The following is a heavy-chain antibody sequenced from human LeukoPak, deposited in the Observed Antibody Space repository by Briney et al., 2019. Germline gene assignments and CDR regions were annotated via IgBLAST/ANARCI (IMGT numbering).Heavy chain of an antibody. Sequence: GGSLRLSCAASGFTFSAYEMNWVRQAPGKGLEWVSAIYSGGNTFYADSVKGRFIISRDNFKNTLYLQMNSLRAEDTAVYYCAREKYYYGLANWFDPWGQGTLVTVSS. CDR3: AREKYYYGLANWFDP. V-gene: IGHV3-53*01. CDR1: GFTFSAYE. CDR2: IYSGGNT. D-gene: IGHD3-10*01. J-gene: IGHJ5*02.